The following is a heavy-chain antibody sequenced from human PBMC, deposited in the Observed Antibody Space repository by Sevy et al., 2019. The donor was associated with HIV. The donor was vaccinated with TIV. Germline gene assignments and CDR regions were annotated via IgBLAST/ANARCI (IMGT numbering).Heavy chain of an antibody. J-gene: IGHJ4*02. Sequence: GGSLRLSCAASGFTFSANWMNWVRQAPGKGLEWVANIEADGSDKHYVDSVGGRFTISRDNAKNLLFLQMNSLRVEDTAVYYCAHETFGRFESWGQGTLVTVSS. CDR3: AHETFGRFES. CDR1: GFTFSANW. D-gene: IGHD3-16*01. V-gene: IGHV3-7*01. CDR2: IEADGSDK.